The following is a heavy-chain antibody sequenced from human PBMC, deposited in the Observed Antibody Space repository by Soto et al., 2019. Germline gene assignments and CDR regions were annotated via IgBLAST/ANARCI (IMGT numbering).Heavy chain of an antibody. D-gene: IGHD1-26*01. J-gene: IGHJ3*02. CDR3: ARGMLVGGSYVYDAFDI. CDR2: ISYDGSNK. V-gene: IGHV3-30-3*01. Sequence: QVQLVESGGGVVQPGRSLRLSCAASGFTFSSYAMHWVRQAPGKGLEWVAVISYDGSNKYYADSVKGRFTISRDNSKNTMYLQMNSLRAEDTAVYYCARGMLVGGSYVYDAFDIWGQGTMVTVSS. CDR1: GFTFSSYA.